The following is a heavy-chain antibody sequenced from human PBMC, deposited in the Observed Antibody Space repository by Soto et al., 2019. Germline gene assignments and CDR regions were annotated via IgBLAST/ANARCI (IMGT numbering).Heavy chain of an antibody. Sequence: QVQLQESGPGLVKPSETLSLTCTVSGGSISSYYWSWIRQPPGKGLEWIGYIYYSGSTYYNPSLKSRVTISVDTSKNQFSLKLSSVTAADTAVYYCARFNWYFDLWGRGTLVTVSS. V-gene: IGHV4-59*08. CDR2: IYYSGST. CDR3: ARFNWYFDL. J-gene: IGHJ2*01. CDR1: GGSISSYY.